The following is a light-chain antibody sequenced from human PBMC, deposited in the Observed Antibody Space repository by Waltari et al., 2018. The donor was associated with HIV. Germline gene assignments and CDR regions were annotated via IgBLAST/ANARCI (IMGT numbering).Light chain of an antibody. Sequence: IRTTPSPSALSASVGAAVTLTCRAGKKINRYLNWYQQNVGEAPKLLVYGASSRQSGVPARFRGSGSGSEYKLTISNLQSDDFATYFCQQSYGAPFTFGPGSTV. CDR2: GAS. J-gene: IGKJ3*01. V-gene: IGKV1-39*01. CDR1: KKINRY. CDR3: QQSYGAPFT.